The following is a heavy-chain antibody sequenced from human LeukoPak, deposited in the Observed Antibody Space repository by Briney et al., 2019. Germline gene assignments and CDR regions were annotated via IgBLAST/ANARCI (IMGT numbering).Heavy chain of an antibody. CDR2: INPNSGGT. CDR1: GYTFTGYY. J-gene: IGHJ3*02. V-gene: IGHV1-2*02. CDR3: ARGKRSTDAFDI. Sequence: GASVKVFXKASGYTFTGYYMHWLRQAPGQGLEWMGWINPNSGGTNYAQKFQGRVTMTRDTSISTAYMELSRLRSDDTAVYYCARGKRSTDAFDIWGQGTMVTVSS.